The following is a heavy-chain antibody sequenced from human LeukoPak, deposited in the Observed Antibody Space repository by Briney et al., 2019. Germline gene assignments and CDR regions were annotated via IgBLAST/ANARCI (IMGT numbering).Heavy chain of an antibody. D-gene: IGHD3-10*01. CDR1: GFTFSSYG. J-gene: IGHJ4*02. CDR3: AKDGSGSYHES. V-gene: IGHV3-23*01. CDR2: ISGSGSTI. Sequence: GGSLRLSCAASGFTFSSYGMSWVRQAPGKGLEWVSAISGSGSTIYYADSVKGRFTISRDNAKNSLYLQMNSLRTEDTALYYCAKDGSGSYHESWGQGTLVTVSS.